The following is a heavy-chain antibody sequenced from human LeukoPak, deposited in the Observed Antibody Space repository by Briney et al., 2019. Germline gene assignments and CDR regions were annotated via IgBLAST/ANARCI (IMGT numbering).Heavy chain of an antibody. D-gene: IGHD5-12*01. CDR3: TAYDPSDYYGMDV. CDR2: IRSKAYGGTT. Sequence: PGGSLRLSCTASGFTFGDYAMTWVRQALGKGLEWVGFIRSKAYGGTTEFAASVKGRFIISRDDSKSIAYLQMNSLKTEDTAVYYCTAYDPSDYYGMDVWGQGTTVTVS. CDR1: GFTFGDYA. J-gene: IGHJ6*02. V-gene: IGHV3-49*04.